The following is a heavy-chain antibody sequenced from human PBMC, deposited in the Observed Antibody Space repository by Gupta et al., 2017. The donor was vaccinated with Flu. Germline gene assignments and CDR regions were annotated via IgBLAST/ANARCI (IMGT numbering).Heavy chain of an antibody. V-gene: IGHV1-69*01. Sequence: QVHLLQSGAEVKKPGSSVKVSCKAPGGTFSSYAISGLHRPPGQGLEWMGGIIPIFGTANYAQKFQGRVTITADESTSTAYMELSSLRSEDTAVYYCARRGTIFGVVIWGQFDYWGQGTLVTVSS. D-gene: IGHD3-3*01. J-gene: IGHJ4*02. CDR3: ARRGTIFGVVIWGQFDY. CDR2: IIPIFGTA. CDR1: GGTFSSYA.